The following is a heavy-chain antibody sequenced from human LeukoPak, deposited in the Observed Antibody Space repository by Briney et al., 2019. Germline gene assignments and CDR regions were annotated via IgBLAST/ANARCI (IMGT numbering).Heavy chain of an antibody. V-gene: IGHV4-39*01. CDR2: IYYSGST. Sequence: SETLSLTCTVSGGSISSSSYYWGWIRQPPGKGLEWIGSIYYSGSTYYNPSLKSRVTISVDTSKNQFSLKLSSVTAADTAVYYCARERLRFLEWLPPRPVPFDYWGQGTLVTVSS. J-gene: IGHJ4*02. D-gene: IGHD3-3*01. CDR3: ARERLRFLEWLPPRPVPFDY. CDR1: GGSISSSSYY.